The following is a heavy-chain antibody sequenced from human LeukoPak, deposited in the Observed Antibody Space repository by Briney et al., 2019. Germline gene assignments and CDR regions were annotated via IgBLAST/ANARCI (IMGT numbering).Heavy chain of an antibody. J-gene: IGHJ5*02. D-gene: IGHD6-13*01. Sequence: ASVKVSCKASGYTFTSYYMHWVRQAAGQGLEWMGIINPSGGSTSYAQKFQGRVTMTRDTSTSTVYMELSSLRSEDTAVYYCARDTLSSSWYGVWFDPWGQGTLVTVSS. CDR1: GYTFTSYY. V-gene: IGHV1-46*01. CDR2: INPSGGST. CDR3: ARDTLSSSWYGVWFDP.